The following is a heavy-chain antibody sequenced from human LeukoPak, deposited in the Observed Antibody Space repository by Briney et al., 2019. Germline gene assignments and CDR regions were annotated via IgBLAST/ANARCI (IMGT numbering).Heavy chain of an antibody. CDR3: ARAYSAFDP. V-gene: IGHV4-59*02. CDR2: IYYSGST. Sequence: SETLSLTCTVSGGSVSGYYWSWIRQPPGKGLECIGYIYYSGSTNYNPSLKNRVTISVDTSKNQLSLKLSSVTAADTAVYYCARAYSAFDPWGQGTLVTVSS. J-gene: IGHJ5*02. CDR1: GGSVSGYY. D-gene: IGHD2-15*01.